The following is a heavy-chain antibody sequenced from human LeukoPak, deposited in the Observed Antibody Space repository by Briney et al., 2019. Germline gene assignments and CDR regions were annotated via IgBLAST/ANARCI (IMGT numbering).Heavy chain of an antibody. Sequence: SETLSLTCTVSGGSISSYYWSWIRQPPGKGLEWSGHIYYSESTNYNPSLESRVIISVDTSKHQFSLNLSSVTAADTAVYYCARGTTGRRANFDYWGQGTLVTVSS. J-gene: IGHJ4*02. CDR3: ARGTTGRRANFDY. CDR2: IYYSEST. V-gene: IGHV4-59*01. D-gene: IGHD1-14*01. CDR1: GGSISSYY.